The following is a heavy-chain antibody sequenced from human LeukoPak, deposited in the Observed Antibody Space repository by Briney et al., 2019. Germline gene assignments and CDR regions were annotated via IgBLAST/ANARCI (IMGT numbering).Heavy chain of an antibody. CDR3: ARPMYYYDSSGSLAV. V-gene: IGHV3-30*04. Sequence: GGSLRLSCAASGFTFSSYGIHWVRQAPGKWLEWVALISSNGKNEDYADSVKGRFTISRDNSKNTLYLQMNSLRAEDTAVYYCARPMYYYDSSGSLAVRGQGTTATVTS. J-gene: IGHJ6*02. CDR1: GFTFSSYG. CDR2: ISSNGKNE. D-gene: IGHD3-22*01.